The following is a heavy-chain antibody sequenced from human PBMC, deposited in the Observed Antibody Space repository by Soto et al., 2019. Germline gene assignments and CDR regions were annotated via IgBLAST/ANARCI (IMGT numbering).Heavy chain of an antibody. CDR1: GFTFSSYS. CDR2: ISSSSSTI. D-gene: IGHD3-22*01. J-gene: IGHJ4*02. V-gene: IGHV3-48*01. CDR3: ARGAYYYDSSGLSY. Sequence: EVQLVESGGGLVQPGGSLRLSCAASGFTFSSYSMNWVRQAPGKGLEWVSYISSSSSTIYYADSVKGRFTISRDNAKNSLYLQMNSLRAEDTAVYYCARGAYYYDSSGLSYWGQVTLVTVSS.